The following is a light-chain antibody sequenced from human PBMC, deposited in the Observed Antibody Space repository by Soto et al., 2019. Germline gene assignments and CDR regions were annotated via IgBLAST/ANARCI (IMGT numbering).Light chain of an antibody. J-gene: IGKJ4*01. CDR1: QSVSRY. V-gene: IGKV3-11*01. CDR2: DAS. CDR3: QQHINWPLT. Sequence: EIVLTQSPATLSLSPGERAALSCRASQSVSRYLAWYEQKPGQAPRLLNDDASNSATGIPARFSGSGSGTYFILTSSRLEPEYFAVYYCQQHINWPLTFGGGTKVDIK.